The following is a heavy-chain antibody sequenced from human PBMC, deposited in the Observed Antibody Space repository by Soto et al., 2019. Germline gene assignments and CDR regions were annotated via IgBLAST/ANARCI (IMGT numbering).Heavy chain of an antibody. CDR3: ARGVVVVPAAIWGYDFWSGPPINWFDP. V-gene: IGHV3-30-3*01. Sequence: PGGSLRLSCAASGFTFSSYAMHWVRQAPGKGLEWVAVISYDGSNKYYADSVKGRFTISRDNSKNTLYLQMNSLRAEDTAVYYCARGVVVVPAAIWGYDFWSGPPINWFDPWGQGTLVTVSS. J-gene: IGHJ5*02. CDR1: GFTFSSYA. CDR2: ISYDGSNK. D-gene: IGHD2-2*01.